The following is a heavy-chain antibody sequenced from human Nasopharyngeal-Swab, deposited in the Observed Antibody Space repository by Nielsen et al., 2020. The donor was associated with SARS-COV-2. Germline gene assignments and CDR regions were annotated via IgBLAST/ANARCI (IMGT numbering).Heavy chain of an antibody. V-gene: IGHV3-21*01. J-gene: IGHJ6*02. CDR1: GFTFSSYS. CDR2: ISSSSSYI. CDR3: ARDKGIQYCSSTSCYESMIDYYGMDV. D-gene: IGHD2-2*01. Sequence: GESLKISCAASGFTFSSYSMNWVRQAPGKGLEWVSSISSSSSYIYYADSVKGRFTISRDNAKNSLYLQMNNLRAEDTAVYYCARDKGIQYCSSTSCYESMIDYYGMDVWGQGTTVTVSS.